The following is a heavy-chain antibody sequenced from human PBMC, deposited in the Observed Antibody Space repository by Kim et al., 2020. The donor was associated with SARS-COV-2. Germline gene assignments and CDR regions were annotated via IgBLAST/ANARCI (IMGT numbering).Heavy chain of an antibody. J-gene: IGHJ6*01. CDR2: IYSGGST. CDR3: ATDVVRDYLFSLYGMDV. CDR1: GFTVSNND. V-gene: IGHV3-53*01. Sequence: GGSLRLSCAASGFTVSNNDMSWVRQAPGKGLEWVSAIYSGGSTSYAESVKGRFTISRDNSNNTLQRQMNSLKADDTAVYYFATDVVRDYLFSLYGMDVWG. D-gene: IGHD4-17*01.